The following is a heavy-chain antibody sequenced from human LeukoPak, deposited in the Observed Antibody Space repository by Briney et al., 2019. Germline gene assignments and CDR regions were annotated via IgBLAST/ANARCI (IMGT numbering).Heavy chain of an antibody. CDR3: AKDRAYDILTGYYSPDY. D-gene: IGHD3-9*01. Sequence: GGSLRLSCAASGFTFSSYAMSWVRQAPGKGLEWVSAISGSGGSTYYADSVKGRFTISRDNSKNTLYLKMNSLRAEDTAVYYCAKDRAYDILTGYYSPDYWGQGTLVTVSS. V-gene: IGHV3-23*01. CDR1: GFTFSSYA. J-gene: IGHJ4*02. CDR2: ISGSGGST.